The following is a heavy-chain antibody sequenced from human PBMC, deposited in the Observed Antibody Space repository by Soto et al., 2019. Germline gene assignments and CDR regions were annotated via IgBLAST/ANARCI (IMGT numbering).Heavy chain of an antibody. CDR2: IYYSGST. CDR1: GVSIRSGGVY. J-gene: IGHJ4*02. Sequence: SETLSLTCTFSGVSIRSGGVYLSWIRQHPGKGLEWIGYIYYSGSTYYNPSLKSRVTISVDTSKNQFSLKLSSVTAADTAVYYCARAPGSKYCSGGRCWGCFDYWGQGTLVTVSS. CDR3: ARAPGSKYCSGGRCWGCFDY. V-gene: IGHV4-31*03. D-gene: IGHD2-15*01.